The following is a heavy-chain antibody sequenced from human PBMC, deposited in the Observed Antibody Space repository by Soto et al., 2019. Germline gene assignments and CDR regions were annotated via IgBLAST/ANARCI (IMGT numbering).Heavy chain of an antibody. D-gene: IGHD6-13*01. CDR3: ARALPYSSRGAS. CDR2: ISASNGNI. CDR1: GYTFTTYG. J-gene: IGHJ5*02. V-gene: IGHV1-18*01. Sequence: QVQLVQSGAEVKKPGASVRVSCKASGYTFTTYGISWVRQAPGQGLEWMGWISASNGNIYYGQKFQGRVTMPTDSFTSTAYMELSSLTSDDTAVYYCARALPYSSRGASWGGGTLVTVSS.